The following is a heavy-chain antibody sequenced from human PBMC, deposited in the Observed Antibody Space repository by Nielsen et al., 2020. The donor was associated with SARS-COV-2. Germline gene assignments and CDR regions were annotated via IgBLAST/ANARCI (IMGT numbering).Heavy chain of an antibody. Sequence: ASVKVSCKVFGYTLTELSMHWVRQAPGKGLEWMGGFDPEDGETIYAQKFQGRVTMTEDTSTDTAYMELSSLRSEDTAVYYCARDYRFGFWSGYHGMDVWGQGTTVTVSS. CDR3: ARDYRFGFWSGYHGMDV. D-gene: IGHD3-3*01. J-gene: IGHJ6*02. CDR2: FDPEDGET. CDR1: GYTLTELS. V-gene: IGHV1-24*01.